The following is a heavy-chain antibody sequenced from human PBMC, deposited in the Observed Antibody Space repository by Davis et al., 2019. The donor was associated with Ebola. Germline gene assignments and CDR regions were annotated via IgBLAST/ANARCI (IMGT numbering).Heavy chain of an antibody. V-gene: IGHV1-18*01. CDR1: GYTFTSYG. D-gene: IGHD2-2*01. CDR3: ARADIVVVPAVGYYYYYYMDV. CDR2: ISAYNGNT. J-gene: IGHJ6*03. Sequence: ASVKVSCKASGYTFTSYGISWVRQAPGQGLEWMGWISAYNGNTNYAQKLQGRVTMTTDTSTSTAYMELRSLRSDDTAVYYCARADIVVVPAVGYYYYYYMDVWGKGTTVTVSS.